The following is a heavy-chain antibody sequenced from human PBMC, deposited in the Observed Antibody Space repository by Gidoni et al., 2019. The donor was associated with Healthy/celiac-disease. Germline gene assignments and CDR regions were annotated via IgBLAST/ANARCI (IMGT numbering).Heavy chain of an antibody. CDR3: ARGSLYSSSSVIWFDP. D-gene: IGHD6-6*01. J-gene: IGHJ5*02. CDR1: GASVSSHSAA. CDR2: TYYRSKWYN. Sequence: QVQLQPSGPGLVKPSQTLSLTFALSGASVSSHSAAWNWIRQSPSRGLEWLGRTYYRSKWYNDDAVSVKSRITINPDTSKNQFSLQLNSVTPEDTAVYYCARGSLYSSSSVIWFDPWGQGTLVTVSS. V-gene: IGHV6-1*01.